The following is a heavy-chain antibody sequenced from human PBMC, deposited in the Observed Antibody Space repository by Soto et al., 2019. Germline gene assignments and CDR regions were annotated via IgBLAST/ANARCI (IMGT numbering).Heavy chain of an antibody. CDR3: ARDVYYDILTGPLAPFGY. CDR1: GYTFTSYG. Sequence: GASVKVSCKASGYTFTSYGISWVRQAPGQGLEWMGWISAYNGNTNYAQKLQGRVTMTTDTSTSTAYMELRSLRSDDTAVYYCARDVYYDILTGPLAPFGYWGQGTLVTVSS. V-gene: IGHV1-18*01. D-gene: IGHD3-9*01. CDR2: ISAYNGNT. J-gene: IGHJ4*02.